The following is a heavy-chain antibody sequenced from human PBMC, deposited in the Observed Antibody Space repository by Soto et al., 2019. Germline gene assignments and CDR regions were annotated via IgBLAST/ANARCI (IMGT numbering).Heavy chain of an antibody. V-gene: IGHV1-2*02. CDR1: GYTFTGYY. D-gene: IGHD6-13*01. CDR3: ARGGSSSWYYDFDY. J-gene: IGHJ4*02. CDR2: INPNSGGT. Sequence: GASVKVSCKASGYTFTGYYMHWVRQAPGQGLEWMGWINPNSGGTNYAQKFQGRVTMTRDTSISTAYMELSRLRSDGTAVYYCARGGSSSWYYDFDYWGQGTLVTVSS.